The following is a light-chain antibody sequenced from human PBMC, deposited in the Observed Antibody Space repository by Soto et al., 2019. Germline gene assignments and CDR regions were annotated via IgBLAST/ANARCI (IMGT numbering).Light chain of an antibody. CDR3: QSYDSRLSNDV. Sequence: QPVLTQPPSVSGAPGQRVTISCTGSNSNIGAGYDVHWYQQFPGTAPKLLIYGNINRPSGVPDRFSGSKSGPSASLAITGLQAEDEADYYCQSYDSRLSNDVFGGGTKVTVL. CDR2: GNI. V-gene: IGLV1-40*01. J-gene: IGLJ1*01. CDR1: NSNIGAGYD.